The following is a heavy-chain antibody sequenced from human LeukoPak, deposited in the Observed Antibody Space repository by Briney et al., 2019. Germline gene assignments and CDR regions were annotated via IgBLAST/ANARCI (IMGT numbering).Heavy chain of an antibody. CDR1: GGSFSGYY. J-gene: IGHJ4*02. CDR3: ASHQYYYDSSGYHFDY. Sequence: SETLSLTCAVYGGSFSGYYWSWIRQPPGKGLEWIGEINHSGSANYNPSLKSRVTISVDTSKNQFSLKLSSVTAADTAVYYCASHQYYYDSSGYHFDYWGQGTLVTVSS. CDR2: INHSGSA. V-gene: IGHV4-34*01. D-gene: IGHD3-22*01.